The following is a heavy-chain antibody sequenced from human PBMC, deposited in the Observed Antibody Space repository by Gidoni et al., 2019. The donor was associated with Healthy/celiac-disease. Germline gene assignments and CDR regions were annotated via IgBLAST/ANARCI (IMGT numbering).Heavy chain of an antibody. CDR2: IYYSGST. V-gene: IGHV4-59*01. CDR1: GGSISSYY. CDR3: ARDLPGYYFDY. D-gene: IGHD2-2*01. Sequence: QVQLQESGPGLVKPSETLSLPCTVSGGSISSYYWSWIRQPPGKGLEWIGYIYYSGSTNYNPSLKSRVTISVDTSKNQFSLKLSSVTAADTAVYYCARDLPGYYFDYWGQGTLVTVSS. J-gene: IGHJ4*02.